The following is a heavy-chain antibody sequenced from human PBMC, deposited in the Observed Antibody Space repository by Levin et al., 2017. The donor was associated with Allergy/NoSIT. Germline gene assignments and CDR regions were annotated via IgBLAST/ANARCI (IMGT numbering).Heavy chain of an antibody. J-gene: IGHJ1*01. CDR1: GFTFSDYG. Sequence: PGGSLRLSCAVSGFTFSDYGMHWVRQPPGKGLEWVAIISSDEIIKDYTESVKGRFTISRDNSKNTLHLQMNSLRPEEPAVYYCARGGLPYTGSYHFQHWGQGTLVTVSS. CDR2: ISSDEIIK. CDR3: ARGGLPYTGSYHFQH. V-gene: IGHV3-30*03. D-gene: IGHD1-26*01.